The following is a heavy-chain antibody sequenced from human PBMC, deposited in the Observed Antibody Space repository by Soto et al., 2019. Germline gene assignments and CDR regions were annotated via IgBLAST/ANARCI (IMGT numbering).Heavy chain of an antibody. CDR2: IYPDGNNK. CDR3: ARCMGFDGSGYAFFDS. CDR1: GFTFSSHT. D-gene: IGHD3-10*01. J-gene: IGHJ4*02. V-gene: IGHV3-30-3*01. Sequence: GGSLRLSCAVSGFTFSSHTMHWVRQAPGKGLEWVALIYPDGNNKYYADSVKGRFTVSRDDAEKSLYLQMNSLRAEDTAIYYCARCMGFDGSGYAFFDSWGQGTQVTVSS.